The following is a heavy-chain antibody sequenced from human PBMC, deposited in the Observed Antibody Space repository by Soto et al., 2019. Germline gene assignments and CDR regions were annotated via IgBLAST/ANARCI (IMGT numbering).Heavy chain of an antibody. CDR1: GFTFSDHY. J-gene: IGHJ6*02. CDR2: TRNKPKGYTT. CDR3: ARGGSPRLIESYQYAMDV. D-gene: IGHD2-21*01. Sequence: EVQLVESGGGLVQPGGTLSLSCVASGFTFSDHYMDWVRQAPGEGLEWVARTRNKPKGYTTEYAASVKGRFTISRDDSRNSLYLQMNSLKTEDTAVYYCARGGSPRLIESYQYAMDVWGQGTKVTVS. V-gene: IGHV3-72*01.